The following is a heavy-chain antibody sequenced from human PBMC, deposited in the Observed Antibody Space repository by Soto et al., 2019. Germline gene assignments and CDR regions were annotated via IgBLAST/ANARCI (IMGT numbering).Heavy chain of an antibody. CDR3: ARTGTTVTRDAFDI. V-gene: IGHV4-34*01. J-gene: IGHJ3*02. Sequence: SETLSLTCAVYCGSFSGYYWSWIRQPPGKGLEWIGEINHSGSTNYNPSLKSRVTISVDTSKNQFSLKLSSVTAADTAVYYCARTGTTVTRDAFDIWGQGTMVSVSS. CDR1: CGSFSGYY. CDR2: INHSGST. D-gene: IGHD4-17*01.